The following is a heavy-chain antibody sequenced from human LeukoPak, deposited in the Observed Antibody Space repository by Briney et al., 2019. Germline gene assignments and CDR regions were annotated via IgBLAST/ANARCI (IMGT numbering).Heavy chain of an antibody. V-gene: IGHV4-59*01. Sequence: PSETLSLTCTVSDDSLSDYYRGWVRQPPGKGLEWIGYFHNSGPSPYNPSLKSRHTISADTSKNQFSLKLNSLTTADTAVYYCTRGAGWLIDYWGQGILVTVSS. J-gene: IGHJ4*02. CDR3: TRGAGWLIDY. CDR1: DDSLSDYY. CDR2: FHNSGPS. D-gene: IGHD3-16*01.